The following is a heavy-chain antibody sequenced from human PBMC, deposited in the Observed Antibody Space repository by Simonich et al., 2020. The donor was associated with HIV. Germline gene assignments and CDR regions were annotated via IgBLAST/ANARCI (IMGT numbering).Heavy chain of an antibody. V-gene: IGHV3-30*07. D-gene: IGHD6-13*01. Sequence: QVQLVESGGGVVQPGRSLRLSCAASGFSFSSYAMDWVRQAPGKELEGGAVISYDGRNKNYAGSVKGRFTSSRDNSKNTLYVQMNSLRAEDTAVYSCARGGIAAAGTGWHFDLWGRGTLVTVSS. CDR3: ARGGIAAAGTGWHFDL. J-gene: IGHJ2*01. CDR1: GFSFSSYA. CDR2: ISYDGRNK.